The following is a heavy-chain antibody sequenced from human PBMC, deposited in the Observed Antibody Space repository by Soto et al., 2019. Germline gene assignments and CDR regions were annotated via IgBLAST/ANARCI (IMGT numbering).Heavy chain of an antibody. CDR2: ISNTGINK. V-gene: IGHV3-30*18. Sequence: QVQLVESGGGVVQPGRSLRLSCAASGFPFKTYAMPWARQAQGKGLEGLPVISNTGINKYYADSVKGRFTISRDNSRDTLFLQMNSLRGEDTAIYYCAKVIRADSTSSNFYYYSGLDVWGQGTTVTVSS. J-gene: IGHJ6*02. CDR3: AKVIRADSTSSNFYYYSGLDV. CDR1: GFPFKTYA. D-gene: IGHD6-6*01.